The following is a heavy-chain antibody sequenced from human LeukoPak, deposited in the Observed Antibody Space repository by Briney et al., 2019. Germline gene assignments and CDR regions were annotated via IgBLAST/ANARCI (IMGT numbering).Heavy chain of an antibody. Sequence: GGSLRLSCAASGFTFSSYAMSWVRQAPGKVLEWVSAIRGSGGSAYYADSVKGRFTISRDNSKNTLYLPMNSLRAEDTAVYYCAKEDTAMVGDYFDYWGQGTLVTVSS. V-gene: IGHV3-23*01. CDR1: GFTFSSYA. CDR3: AKEDTAMVGDYFDY. D-gene: IGHD5-18*01. J-gene: IGHJ4*02. CDR2: IRGSGGSA.